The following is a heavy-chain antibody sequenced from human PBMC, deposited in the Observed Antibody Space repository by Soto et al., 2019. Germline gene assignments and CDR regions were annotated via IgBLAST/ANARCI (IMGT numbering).Heavy chain of an antibody. CDR2: ISSSGSTI. V-gene: IGHV3-11*01. Sequence: PGGSLRLSCAASGFTFSDYYMSWIRQAPGKGLEWVSYISSSGSTIYYADSVKGRFTISRDNSKNTLYLQMNSLRAEDTAVYYCARDIILAAAGSLHYDRMDVWGQGTTVIVSS. D-gene: IGHD6-13*01. CDR1: GFTFSDYY. CDR3: ARDIILAAAGSLHYDRMDV. J-gene: IGHJ6*02.